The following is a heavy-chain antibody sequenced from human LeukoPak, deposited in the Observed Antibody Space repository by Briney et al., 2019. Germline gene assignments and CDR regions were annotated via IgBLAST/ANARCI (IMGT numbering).Heavy chain of an antibody. D-gene: IGHD3-3*01. CDR1: GFSFSGYC. V-gene: IGHV3-7*02. CDR2: IQRDGSER. Sequence: GGSLRLSCAASGFSFSGYCMNWVRQAPGKGLEWVAIIQRDGSERYYADSLTGRFTISRDNAKNSLYLQLNSLRAEDTAVYYCASQMYDFWSGSIRAWGQGTLVAVSS. CDR3: ASQMYDFWSGSIRA. J-gene: IGHJ5*01.